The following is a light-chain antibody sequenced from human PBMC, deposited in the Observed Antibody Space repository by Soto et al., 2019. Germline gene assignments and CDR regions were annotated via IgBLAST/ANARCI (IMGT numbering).Light chain of an antibody. CDR1: QSVSRY. V-gene: IGKV3-11*01. J-gene: IGKJ1*01. CDR2: DAS. Sequence: EIVLTQSPGTLSLSPGERATLSCRASQSVSRYLAWYQPKPGQAPRLLIYDASTRATGIAARFSSSGSGTDFTLTISSLEPEAFAMYYCQKSSTWPVTSGQGTKVEVK. CDR3: QKSSTWPVT.